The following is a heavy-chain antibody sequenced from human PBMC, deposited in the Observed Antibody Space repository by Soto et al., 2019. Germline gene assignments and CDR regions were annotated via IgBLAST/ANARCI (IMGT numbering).Heavy chain of an antibody. J-gene: IGHJ5*02. V-gene: IGHV4-31*03. CDR2: IYYSGST. CDR1: GGSISSGGYY. CDR3: ARDKSGFGELKGYHNWFDP. Sequence: SETLSLTCTVSGGSISSGGYYWSWIRQHPGKGLEWIGYIYYSGSTYYNPSLKSRVTISVETSKNQFSLKLSSVTAADTAVYYCARDKSGFGELKGYHNWFDPWGQGTLVTVSS. D-gene: IGHD3-10*01.